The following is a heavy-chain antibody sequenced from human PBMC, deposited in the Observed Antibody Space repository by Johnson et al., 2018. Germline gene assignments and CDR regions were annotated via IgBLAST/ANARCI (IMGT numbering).Heavy chain of an antibody. CDR3: AKDVIAGAYYYDYMYV. CDR1: GFTFSSYG. D-gene: IGHD6-13*01. CDR2: TSYDGSNK. J-gene: IGHJ6*03. V-gene: IGHV3-30*18. Sequence: VQLVESGGGVVQPGRSLRLFCAASGFTFSSYGMHWVRQAPGKGLEWVAVTSYDGSNKYYADSVKGRFTISRDNSKNTLYLQMKSLRAEDTAVYYCAKDVIAGAYYYDYMYVWGKGTTVTVSS.